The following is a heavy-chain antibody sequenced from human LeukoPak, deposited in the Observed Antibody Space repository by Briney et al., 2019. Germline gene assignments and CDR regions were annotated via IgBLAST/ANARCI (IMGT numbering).Heavy chain of an antibody. CDR3: ARVSSGWYRGYFDY. CDR2: IYYSGST. CDR1: GGSISSSSYY. D-gene: IGHD6-19*01. V-gene: IGHV4-39*01. Sequence: PSETLSLTCTVSGGSISSSSYYWGWIRQPPGKGLEWIGSIYYSGSTYYNPSLKSRVTISVDTSKNQFSLKLSSVTAADTAVYYCARVSSGWYRGYFDYWGQGTLVTVSS. J-gene: IGHJ4*02.